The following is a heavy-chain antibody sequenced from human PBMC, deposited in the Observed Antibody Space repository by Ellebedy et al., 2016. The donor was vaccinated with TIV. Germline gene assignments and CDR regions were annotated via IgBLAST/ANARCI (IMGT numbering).Heavy chain of an antibody. Sequence: SETLSLTXTVSGGSISTYYWNWIRQPPGKGLEWIGCIYYSGSTNYNPSLKSPVTISVDTSKNQFSLKLSSVTAADTAVYYCAGSYSSGYWFDYWGQGTLVTVSS. CDR2: IYYSGST. V-gene: IGHV4-59*01. CDR1: GGSISTYY. CDR3: AGSYSSGYWFDY. D-gene: IGHD3-22*01. J-gene: IGHJ4*02.